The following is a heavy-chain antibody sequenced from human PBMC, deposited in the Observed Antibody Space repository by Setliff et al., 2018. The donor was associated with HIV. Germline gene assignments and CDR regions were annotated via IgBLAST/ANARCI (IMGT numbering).Heavy chain of an antibody. J-gene: IGHJ5*02. V-gene: IGHV1-2*02. CDR2: INPNSGGT. CDR3: ARDRRIAAAGTGNWFDP. D-gene: IGHD6-13*01. Sequence: GASVKVSCKASGYTFTGYYMHWVRQAPGQGLEWMGWINPNSGGTNYAQKFQGRVTMTRDTSISTAYMELSRLRSDDTAVYYCARDRRIAAAGTGNWFDPWGQGTLVTVSS. CDR1: GYTFTGYY.